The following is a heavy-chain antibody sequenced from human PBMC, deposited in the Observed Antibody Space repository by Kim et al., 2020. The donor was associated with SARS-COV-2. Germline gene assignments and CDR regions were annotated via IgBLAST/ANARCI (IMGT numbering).Heavy chain of an antibody. D-gene: IGHD3-22*01. V-gene: IGHV3-48*03. Sequence: GGSLRLSCAASGFTFSSYEMNWVRQAPGKGLEWVSYISSSGSTIYYADSVKGRFTISRDNAKNSLYLQMNSLRAEDTAVYYCARGTHYYDSAGVRWGQGTLVTVSS. CDR1: GFTFSSYE. J-gene: IGHJ4*02. CDR2: ISSSGSTI. CDR3: ARGTHYYDSAGVR.